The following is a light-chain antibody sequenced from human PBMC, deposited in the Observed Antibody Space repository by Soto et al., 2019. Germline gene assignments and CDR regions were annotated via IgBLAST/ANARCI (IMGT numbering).Light chain of an antibody. CDR1: QSVSRY. Sequence: EIVLTQSPGTLSLSPGERATLSCRASQSVSRYLAWYQQKPGQAPRLLIYGASTRATGIPDRFSGSGSGTDFTLTISRLEPEDSAVYYCQQYGSSPTWTFGQGTKVDIK. J-gene: IGKJ1*01. CDR2: GAS. CDR3: QQYGSSPTWT. V-gene: IGKV3-20*01.